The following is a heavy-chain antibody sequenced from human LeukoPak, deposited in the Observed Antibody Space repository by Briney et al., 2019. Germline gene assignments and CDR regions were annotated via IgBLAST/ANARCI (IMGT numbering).Heavy chain of an antibody. Sequence: QPGGSLRLSCAASGFTFDDYAMHWVRQAPGKGLEWVSGISWNSGSIGYADSVKGRFTISRDNAKNSLYLQMNSLRAEDTALYYGAKALGATDGAIDYWGQGTLVTISS. CDR3: AKALGATDGAIDY. D-gene: IGHD1-26*01. CDR2: ISWNSGSI. V-gene: IGHV3-9*01. CDR1: GFTFDDYA. J-gene: IGHJ4*02.